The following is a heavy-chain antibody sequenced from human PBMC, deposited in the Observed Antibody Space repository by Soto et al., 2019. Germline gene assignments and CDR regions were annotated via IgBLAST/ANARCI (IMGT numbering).Heavy chain of an antibody. J-gene: IGHJ4*02. Sequence: PGGSLRLSCAASGFTFSSYAMSWVRQAPGKGLEWVSAISGSGGSTYYADSVKGRFTISRDNSKNTLNLQMNSLRAEDTAVYYCAKLGGLVAAAQLDYWGQGTLVTVSS. V-gene: IGHV3-23*01. CDR1: GFTFSSYA. D-gene: IGHD6-13*01. CDR2: ISGSGGST. CDR3: AKLGGLVAAAQLDY.